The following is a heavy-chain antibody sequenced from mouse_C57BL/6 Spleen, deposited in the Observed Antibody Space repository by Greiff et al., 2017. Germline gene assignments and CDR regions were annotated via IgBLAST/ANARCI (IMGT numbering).Heavy chain of an antibody. J-gene: IGHJ1*03. Sequence: QVQLKQSGPELVKPGASVKISCKASGYAFSSYWMNWVKQRPGKGLEWIGRIYPGDGDTNYNGKFKGKVTLTADKSSSTAYMQLISLTSEDSAVYFCARSFITSWEGYFDVWGKGTTVTVSS. CDR1: GYAFSSYW. D-gene: IGHD1-1*01. V-gene: IGHV1-82*01. CDR2: IYPGDGDT. CDR3: ARSFITSWEGYFDV.